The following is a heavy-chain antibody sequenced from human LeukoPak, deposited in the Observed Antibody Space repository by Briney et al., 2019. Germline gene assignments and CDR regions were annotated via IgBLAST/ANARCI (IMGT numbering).Heavy chain of an antibody. J-gene: IGHJ3*02. CDR3: ARVRAPYGFRSAFDI. CDR1: GYTFTSYY. Sequence: ALVKVSCKASGYTFTSYYMHWVRQAPGQGLEWLGIINPSGGSTSYAQKFQGRVTMTRDMSTSTVYMELSSLRSEDTAVYYCARVRAPYGFRSAFDIWGQGTMVTVSS. V-gene: IGHV1-46*01. CDR2: INPSGGST. D-gene: IGHD4-17*01.